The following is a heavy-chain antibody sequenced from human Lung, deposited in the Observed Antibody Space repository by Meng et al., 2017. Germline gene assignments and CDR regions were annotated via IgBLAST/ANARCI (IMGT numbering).Heavy chain of an antibody. V-gene: IGHV3-23*01. CDR2: ISGSGGNT. Sequence: EVQLLESWGGSVQPGGPPRLSCVASGFTFSSYAMTWVRQAPGKGLEWVSSISGSGGNTYYADSVRGRFTISRDNSKNTVYLQMNSLRAEDTTIYYCVRRIEYSSSSGYWGQGTLVTVSS. CDR3: VRRIEYSSSSGY. D-gene: IGHD6-6*01. J-gene: IGHJ4*02. CDR1: GFTFSSYA.